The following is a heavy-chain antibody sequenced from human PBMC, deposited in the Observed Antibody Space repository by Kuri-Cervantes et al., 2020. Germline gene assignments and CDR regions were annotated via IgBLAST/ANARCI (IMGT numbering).Heavy chain of an antibody. CDR1: GFTFSSYG. J-gene: IGHJ3*01. V-gene: IGHV3-30*03. CDR3: ARDGKHTNSFDV. CDR2: ISYDGSNK. D-gene: IGHD1-26*01. Sequence: GGSLRLSCAASGFTFSSYGMHWVRQAPGKGLEWVAVISYDGSNKYYADSVKGRFTISRDNAKNSLYLQMSSLRAEDTAIYYCARDGKHTNSFDVWGQGTMVTVSS.